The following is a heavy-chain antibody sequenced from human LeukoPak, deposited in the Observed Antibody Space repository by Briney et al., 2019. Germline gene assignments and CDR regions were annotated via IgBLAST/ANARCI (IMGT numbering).Heavy chain of an antibody. D-gene: IGHD6-6*01. CDR2: INEDGSIT. Sequence: PGGSLRLSCAVSGFTFRTYWMHWVRQVPGEGLVWVSRINEDGSITNYADSVKGRFSISRDNAKNTLYLEMNSLRAEDTAVYYCARGTDGGSSLDYWGQGTLVTVSS. CDR3: ARGTDGGSSLDY. V-gene: IGHV3-74*01. CDR1: GFTFRTYW. J-gene: IGHJ4*02.